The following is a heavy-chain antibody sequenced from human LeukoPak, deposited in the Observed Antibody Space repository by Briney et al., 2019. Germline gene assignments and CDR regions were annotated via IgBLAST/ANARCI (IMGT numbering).Heavy chain of an antibody. CDR1: GGTFSSHA. V-gene: IGHV1-69*05. CDR3: ARGDSGYDYGFDN. J-gene: IGHJ4*02. Sequence: SVKVSCKASGGTFSSHAISWVRQAPGQGLEWVGGIIPIFGTTNYAQKFQGRVTITTDEPTSTGYMELRSLRSDDTAVYYCARGDSGYDYGFDNWGQGTLVTVSS. D-gene: IGHD5-12*01. CDR2: IIPIFGTT.